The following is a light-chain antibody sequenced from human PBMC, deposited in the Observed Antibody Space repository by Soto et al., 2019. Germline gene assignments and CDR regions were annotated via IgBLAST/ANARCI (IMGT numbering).Light chain of an antibody. CDR3: AAWDDSLNGPV. Sequence: QSVLTQQPSASGTPGQRVTISCSGSSSNIGGNTVNWYQQLPGTAPKLLIYSNNQRPSGVPDRFSGSKSGTSASLAISGLQSEDESDYYCAAWDDSLNGPVFGGGTKLTVL. J-gene: IGLJ2*01. CDR1: SSNIGGNT. V-gene: IGLV1-44*01. CDR2: SNN.